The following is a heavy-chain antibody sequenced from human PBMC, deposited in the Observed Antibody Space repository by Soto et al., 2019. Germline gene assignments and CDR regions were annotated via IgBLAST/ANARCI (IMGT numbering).Heavy chain of an antibody. D-gene: IGHD2-2*02. CDR2: IGPYGNTI. J-gene: IGHJ4*02. V-gene: IGHV3-11*01. Sequence: LRLSCAASGFSFRDYFMSWIRQAPGKGLEWVSYIGPYGNTIYYADSVKGRFTISRDDATNSLYLHMHSLRTDDTAVYYCARDDYTYGVYWGQGTPVTVSS. CDR3: ARDDYTYGVY. CDR1: GFSFRDYF.